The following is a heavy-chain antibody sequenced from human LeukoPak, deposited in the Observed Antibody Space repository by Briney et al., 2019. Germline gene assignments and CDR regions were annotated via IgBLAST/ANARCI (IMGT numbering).Heavy chain of an antibody. CDR1: GFTFSSYW. Sequence: PGGSLRLSCAASGFTFSSYWMHWVRQAPGKGLVWVSRINSDGSSTNYADSVEGRFTISRDNAKNTLYVQMNGVRLEDTAVYYCARGGFGRPNAFDIWGQGTMVTVSS. J-gene: IGHJ3*02. CDR3: ARGGFGRPNAFDI. D-gene: IGHD3-16*01. V-gene: IGHV3-74*01. CDR2: INSDGSST.